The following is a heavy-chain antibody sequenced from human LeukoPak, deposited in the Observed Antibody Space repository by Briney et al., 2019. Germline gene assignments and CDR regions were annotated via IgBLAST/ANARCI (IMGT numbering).Heavy chain of an antibody. CDR1: GYTFTSYG. CDR2: ISAYNGNT. D-gene: IGHD5-18*01. J-gene: IGHJ4*02. CDR3: ARDGYSYGLIVPDY. V-gene: IGHV1-18*01. Sequence: ASVKVSCKASGYTFTSYGISWVRQAPGQGLEWMGWISAYNGNTNYTQKLQGRVTMTTDTSTSTAYMELRSLRSDDTAVYYCARDGYSYGLIVPDYWGQGTLVTVSS.